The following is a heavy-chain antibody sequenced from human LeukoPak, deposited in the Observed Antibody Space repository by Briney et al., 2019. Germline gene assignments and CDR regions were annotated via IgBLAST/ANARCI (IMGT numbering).Heavy chain of an antibody. D-gene: IGHD1-20*01. J-gene: IGHJ4*02. V-gene: IGHV4-59*01. CDR2: IYNSGST. CDR3: ARGLTGTQLDFFDY. Sequence: PSETLSLTCNVSGGSMSSYYWSWIRQPPGKGLEWIGYIYNSGSTNYNSALKGRVTISVDTSKSQFSLKLTSVTAADTAVYYCARGLTGTQLDFFDYWGRGTLVTVSS. CDR1: GGSMSSYY.